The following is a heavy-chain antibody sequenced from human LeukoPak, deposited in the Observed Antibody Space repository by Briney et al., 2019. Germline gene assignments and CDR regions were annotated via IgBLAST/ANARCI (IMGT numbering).Heavy chain of an antibody. CDR3: ARGGDTIGSIRSPFDI. CDR2: ISGGGST. J-gene: IGHJ3*02. Sequence: SGGSLRPSCAASGFTVSDNYTSWVRQAPGKGLEWVSAISGGGSTYYADSVKGRFIISRDNSKNTVYLQLNSLRAEDTAVYYCARGGDTIGSIRSPFDIWGQGTMVTVSS. D-gene: IGHD3-22*01. CDR1: GFTVSDNY. V-gene: IGHV3-53*01.